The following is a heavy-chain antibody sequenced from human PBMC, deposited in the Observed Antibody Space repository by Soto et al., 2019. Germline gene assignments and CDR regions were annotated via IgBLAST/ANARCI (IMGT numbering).Heavy chain of an antibody. CDR3: ARDRRVVATGLYYYYYGMDV. Sequence: GASVKVSCKASGGTFSSYAISWVRQAPGQGLEWMGGIIPIFGTANYAQKFQGRVTITADKSTSTAYMELSSLRSEDTAVYYCARDRRVVATGLYYYYYGMDVWGQGTTVTVSS. J-gene: IGHJ6*02. D-gene: IGHD5-12*01. CDR2: IIPIFGTA. V-gene: IGHV1-69*06. CDR1: GGTFSSYA.